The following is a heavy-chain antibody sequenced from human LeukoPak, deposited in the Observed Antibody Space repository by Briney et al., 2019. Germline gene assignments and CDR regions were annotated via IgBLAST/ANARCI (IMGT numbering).Heavy chain of an antibody. CDR1: GGSISSGDYT. Sequence: SETLSLTCAVSGGSISSGDYTWSWLRQRPGRGLERNVCICHSGRSYNIPTLTRRVTLSVDRSKNQYSLKRSSVTAADTAAYYCARARGGLGEGGKYYFDYWGEGALVTLSS. V-gene: IGHV4-30-2*01. CDR2: ICHSGRS. CDR3: ARARGGLGEGGKYYFDY. J-gene: IGHJ4*02. D-gene: IGHD3-16*01.